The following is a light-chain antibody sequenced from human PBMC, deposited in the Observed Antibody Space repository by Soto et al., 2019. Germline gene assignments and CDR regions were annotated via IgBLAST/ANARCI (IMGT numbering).Light chain of an antibody. CDR3: TSYTTSITYV. CDR2: DVS. Sequence: QSALTQPASVSGSPVQSITISCTGTSSDVGGYNFVSWYQHHPGKAPKLIIYDVSNRPSGVSNRFSGSKSGNTASLTISGLQAEDEAEYYCTSYTTSITYVFGTGTKVTVL. V-gene: IGLV2-14*03. CDR1: SSDVGGYNF. J-gene: IGLJ1*01.